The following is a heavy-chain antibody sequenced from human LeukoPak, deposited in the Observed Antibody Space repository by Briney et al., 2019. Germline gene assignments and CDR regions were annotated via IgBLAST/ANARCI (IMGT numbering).Heavy chain of an antibody. D-gene: IGHD4-17*01. CDR1: GFTFSNYW. V-gene: IGHV3-7*01. CDR3: ASLRRSYFDY. Sequence: PGGSLRLSCAASGFTFSNYWMSWVRQAPGKGLEWVANINQDGSEKYYVDSVRGRFTISRDNAKNSLFLQMNTLRAEDTAVYYCASLRRSYFDYWGQGTLVTVSS. CDR2: INQDGSEK. J-gene: IGHJ4*02.